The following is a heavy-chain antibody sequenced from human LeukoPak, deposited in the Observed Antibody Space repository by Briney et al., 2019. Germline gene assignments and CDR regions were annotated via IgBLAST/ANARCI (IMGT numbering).Heavy chain of an antibody. J-gene: IGHJ4*02. CDR3: ARDIWGYCSGGSGYLFDY. CDR2: INPSGGST. D-gene: IGHD2-15*01. CDR1: GYTFTSYY. V-gene: IGHV1-46*01. Sequence: ASVKVSCKASGYTFTSYYMHWLRQAPGQRLEWMGIINPSGGSTSYAQKFQGRVTMTRDTSTSTVYMELSSLRSEDTAVYYCARDIWGYCSGGSGYLFDYWGQGTLVTVSS.